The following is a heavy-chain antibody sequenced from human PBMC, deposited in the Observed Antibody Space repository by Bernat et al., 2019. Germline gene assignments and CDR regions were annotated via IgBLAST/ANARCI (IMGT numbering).Heavy chain of an antibody. J-gene: IGHJ4*02. V-gene: IGHV2-5*02. Sequence: QITLKESGPTLLQPTQTLTLTCTCSGFSVSAGGVAVGWVRQTPGKALEWLALIYYDDEQRYSPSLRDRLTVTKDTSKNEVVLTLTDMDSADTARYYCAHNGYSGNYFDHWGQGILVTVSS. D-gene: IGHD5-12*01. CDR2: IYYDDEQ. CDR1: GFSVSAGGVA. CDR3: AHNGYSGNYFDH.